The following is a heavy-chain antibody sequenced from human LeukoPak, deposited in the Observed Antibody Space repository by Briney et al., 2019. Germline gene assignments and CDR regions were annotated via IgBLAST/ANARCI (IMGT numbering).Heavy chain of an antibody. D-gene: IGHD3-16*02. V-gene: IGHV3-7*01. CDR1: GFTFSSYW. CDR2: IKQDRSEK. CDR3: ARIMITFGGVIGPATHPYFDY. Sequence: GGSLRLSCAASGFTFSSYWMSWVRQAPGKGLEWVANIKQDRSEKYYVDSVKGRFTISRDNAKNSLYLQMNSLRAEDTAVYYCARIMITFGGVIGPATHPYFDYWGQGTLVTVSS. J-gene: IGHJ4*02.